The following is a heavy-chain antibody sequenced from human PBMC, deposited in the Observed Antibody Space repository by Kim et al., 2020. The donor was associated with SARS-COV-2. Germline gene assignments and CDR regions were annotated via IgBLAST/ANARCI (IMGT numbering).Heavy chain of an antibody. Sequence: GESLKISCETSGYNFTSYWIHWVRQMSGKGLEWMGRIYPTDSEVNYSPSLQGRIRISIDRSRSTVYLRWSSLKASDTAIYYCARQLGKNSTPNDHWCQGTLVTVSS. D-gene: IGHD1-1*01. J-gene: IGHJ1*01. CDR1: GYNFTSYW. CDR3: ARQLGKNSTPNDH. V-gene: IGHV5-10-1*01. CDR2: IYPTDSEV.